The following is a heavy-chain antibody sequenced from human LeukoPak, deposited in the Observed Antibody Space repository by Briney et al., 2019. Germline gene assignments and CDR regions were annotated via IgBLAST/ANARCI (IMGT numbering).Heavy chain of an antibody. CDR1: GGAITNYY. D-gene: IGHD3-22*01. CDR2: IYYTGST. Sequence: SETLSLTCGVSGGAITNYYWNWIRQAPGKGLEWLGYIYYTGSTTYNPSVKSRITISLDTSKKQISLKLRPVTAADTAVYYCARRGVFRGYDSSGEEFDYWGQGTLVTVSS. J-gene: IGHJ4*02. CDR3: ARRGVFRGYDSSGEEFDY. V-gene: IGHV4-59*01.